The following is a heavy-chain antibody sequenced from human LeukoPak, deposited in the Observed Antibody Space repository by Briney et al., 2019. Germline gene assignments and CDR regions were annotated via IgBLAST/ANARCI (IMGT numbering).Heavy chain of an antibody. V-gene: IGHV3-33*01. J-gene: IGHJ4*02. CDR3: ARSSSGWYNHFDY. CDR2: IWYDGSNK. D-gene: IGHD6-19*01. Sequence: PGGSLRLSCAASGFTFSSFGMHWVRQAPGKGLEWVAVIWYDGSNKYYADSVKGRFTISRDNSKNTLYLQMNSLRAEDTAVYYCARSSSGWYNHFDYWGQGTLVTVSS. CDR1: GFTFSSFG.